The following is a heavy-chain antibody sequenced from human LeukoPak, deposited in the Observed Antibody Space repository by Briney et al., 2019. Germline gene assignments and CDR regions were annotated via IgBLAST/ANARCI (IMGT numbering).Heavy chain of an antibody. CDR1: GFTFSSYE. D-gene: IGHD6-19*01. CDR2: ISWNSGSI. CDR3: AKDRDSSGWRPYFDY. V-gene: IGHV3-9*03. Sequence: GGSLRLSCAASGFTFSSYEMNWVRQAPGKGLEWVSGISWNSGSIGYADSVKGRFTISRDNAKNSLYLQMNSLRAEDMALYYCAKDRDSSGWRPYFDYWGQGTLVTVSS. J-gene: IGHJ4*02.